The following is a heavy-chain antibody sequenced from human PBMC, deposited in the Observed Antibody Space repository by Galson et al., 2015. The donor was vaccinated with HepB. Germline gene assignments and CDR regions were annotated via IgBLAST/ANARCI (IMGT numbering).Heavy chain of an antibody. CDR1: GGTFSSYA. D-gene: IGHD4-11*01. J-gene: IGHJ6*02. V-gene: IGHV1-69*10. CDR3: ARERGHSYYYGMDV. Sequence: SVKVSCKASGGTFSSYAISWVRQAPGQGLEWMGGIIPIFGIANYAQKFQGRVTITADKSTSTAYMELSSLRSEDTAVYYCARERGHSYYYGMDVWGQGTTVTVSS. CDR2: IIPIFGIA.